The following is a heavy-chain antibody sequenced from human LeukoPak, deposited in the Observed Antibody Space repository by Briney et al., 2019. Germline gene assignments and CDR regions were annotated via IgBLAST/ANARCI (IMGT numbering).Heavy chain of an antibody. CDR2: IYHSGST. D-gene: IGHD3-16*01. CDR3: ARAGPLSYYFDY. CDR1: GGSISSGGYS. V-gene: IGHV4-30-2*01. J-gene: IGHJ4*02. Sequence: SETLSLTCAVSGGSISSGGYSWSWSRQPPGKGLEWIGYIYHSGSTYYNPSLKSRVTISVDRSKNQFSPKLSSVTAADTAVYYCARAGPLSYYFDYWGQGTLVTVSS.